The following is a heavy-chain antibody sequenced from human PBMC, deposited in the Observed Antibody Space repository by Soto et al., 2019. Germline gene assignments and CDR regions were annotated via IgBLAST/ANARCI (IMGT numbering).Heavy chain of an antibody. CDR2: IIPIFGTA. Sequence: ASVKVSCKASGGTFSSYAISWVRQAPGQGLEWMGGIIPIFGTANYAQKFQGRVTITADKSTSTAYMELSSLRSEDTAVYYCATRYSSGPNDAFDIWGQGTMDTVSS. D-gene: IGHD6-19*01. V-gene: IGHV1-69*06. CDR3: ATRYSSGPNDAFDI. J-gene: IGHJ3*02. CDR1: GGTFSSYA.